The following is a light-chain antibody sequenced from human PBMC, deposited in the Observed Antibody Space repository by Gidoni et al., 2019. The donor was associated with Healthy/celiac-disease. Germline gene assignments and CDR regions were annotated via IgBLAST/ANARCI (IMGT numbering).Light chain of an antibody. CDR3: QQYGSSPQGT. Sequence: EIVLTQSPGTLSLSPGERATLSCRASQSVSSSYLAWYQQKPGQAPRLLIYGASSGSGTDFTLTISRLKPEDFAVYYCQQYGSSPQGTFXXXTKVEIK. CDR1: QSVSSSY. J-gene: IGKJ1*01. CDR2: GAS. V-gene: IGKV3-20*01.